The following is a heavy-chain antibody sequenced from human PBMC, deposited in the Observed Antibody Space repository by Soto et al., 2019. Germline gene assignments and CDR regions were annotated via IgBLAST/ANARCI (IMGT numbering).Heavy chain of an antibody. D-gene: IGHD2-2*01. CDR2: IYYSGST. J-gene: IGHJ6*02. CDR1: GGSISSGGYY. V-gene: IGHV4-31*03. Sequence: QVQLQESGPGLVKPSQTLSLTCTVSGGSISSGGYYWSWIRQHPGKGLEWIGYIYYSGSTYYNPSLKSRVTISVETSKNQFSLKLSSVTAADTAVYYCARGYCISTSCPDGMDVWGQGTTVTVSS. CDR3: ARGYCISTSCPDGMDV.